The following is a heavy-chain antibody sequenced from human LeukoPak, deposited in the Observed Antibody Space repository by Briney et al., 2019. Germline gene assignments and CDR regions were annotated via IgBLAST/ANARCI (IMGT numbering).Heavy chain of an antibody. J-gene: IGHJ6*03. Sequence: PSETLSLTCAVYGGSFSGYYWNWIRQPPGKGLEWIGEINHSGSTNYSPSLKSRVTISVDRSKNQFSLKLSSVTAADTAVYYCARVHSGSYYADYYYYMDVWGKGTTVTVSS. CDR3: ARVHSGSYYADYYYYMDV. CDR1: GGSFSGYY. V-gene: IGHV4-34*01. CDR2: INHSGST. D-gene: IGHD1-26*01.